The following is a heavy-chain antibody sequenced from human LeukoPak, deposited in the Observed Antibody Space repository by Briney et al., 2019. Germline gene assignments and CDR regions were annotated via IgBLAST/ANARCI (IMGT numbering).Heavy chain of an antibody. V-gene: IGHV3-30*14. D-gene: IGHD3-9*01. CDR1: GFTFSTYP. CDR2: ISHHGGNG. Sequence: GGSLRLSCEASGFTFSTYPMRWVRQAPDKGLEWVAMISHHGGNGYYADSVKGRFTISRDNSKNTLYLQMNNPRVEDTAIYYCARVHDTTGYYHYFDSWGQGTLVTVSS. CDR3: ARVHDTTGYYHYFDS. J-gene: IGHJ4*02.